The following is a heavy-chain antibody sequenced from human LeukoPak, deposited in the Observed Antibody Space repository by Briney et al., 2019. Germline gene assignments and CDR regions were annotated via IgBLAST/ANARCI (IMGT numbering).Heavy chain of an antibody. CDR2: ISAYNGNT. CDR3: ARDPSYCSSTSCSIVRFDP. J-gene: IGHJ5*02. CDR1: GYTFTSYG. Sequence: ASVKVSCKASGYTFTSYGISWVRQAPGQGLEWMGWISAYNGNTNYAQKLQGRVTMTTDTSTSTAYMELGSLRSDDTAVYYCARDPSYCSSTSCSIVRFDPWGQGTLVTVSS. V-gene: IGHV1-18*01. D-gene: IGHD2-2*01.